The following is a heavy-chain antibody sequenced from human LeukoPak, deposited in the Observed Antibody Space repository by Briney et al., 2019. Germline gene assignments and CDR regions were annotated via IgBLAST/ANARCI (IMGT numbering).Heavy chain of an antibody. CDR2: IYYSGST. D-gene: IGHD1-26*01. Sequence: PSETLSLTCTVSGGSISSSSYYWGWIRQPPGKGLEWIGSIYYSGSTYYNPSLKSRVTISVDTSKNQLSLKLSSVTAADTAVYYCATLQGIVDYWGQGTLVTVSS. CDR1: GGSISSSSYY. V-gene: IGHV4-39*01. J-gene: IGHJ4*02. CDR3: ATLQGIVDY.